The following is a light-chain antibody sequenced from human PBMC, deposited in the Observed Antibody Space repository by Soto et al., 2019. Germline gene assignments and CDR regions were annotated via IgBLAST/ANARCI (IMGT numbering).Light chain of an antibody. V-gene: IGKV1-39*01. CDR2: GAS. CDR1: QSISRY. J-gene: IGKJ1*01. Sequence: DIQMTQSPSSLSASVGDRLTITCRASQSISRYLNWYQQKPGKAPKLLIYGASSLQSGVPSRFSGSGSGTDFTLTVSSLHPEEFATYYCQQSYSNSWTFGQGTKVESK. CDR3: QQSYSNSWT.